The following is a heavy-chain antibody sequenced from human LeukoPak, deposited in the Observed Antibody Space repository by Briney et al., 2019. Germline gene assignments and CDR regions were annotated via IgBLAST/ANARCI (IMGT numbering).Heavy chain of an antibody. D-gene: IGHD3-22*01. Sequence: GRSLRLPCAASGFTFDDYAMHWVRQAPGKGLEWVSGISWNSGSIGYADSVKGRFTISRDNAKNSLYLQMNSLRAEDTALYYCAKDGASSGYYYGGFSDYWGQGTLVTVSS. J-gene: IGHJ4*02. CDR1: GFTFDDYA. CDR2: ISWNSGSI. V-gene: IGHV3-9*01. CDR3: AKDGASSGYYYGGFSDY.